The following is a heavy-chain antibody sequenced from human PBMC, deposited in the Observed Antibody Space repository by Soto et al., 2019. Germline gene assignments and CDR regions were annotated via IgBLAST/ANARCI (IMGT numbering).Heavy chain of an antibody. CDR3: ATKGRWYVGYYYYGMDV. CDR1: GYTLTELS. J-gene: IGHJ6*02. Sequence: QVQLVQSGAGVKKPGASVKDSCKVSGYTLTELSMHWVRQAPGKGLERMGGFDPEDGETIDAQKFQGRVTMTEDTSTDTAYMELSSLRSEDTAVYYCATKGRWYVGYYYYGMDVWGQGTTVTVSS. CDR2: FDPEDGET. V-gene: IGHV1-24*01. D-gene: IGHD6-13*01.